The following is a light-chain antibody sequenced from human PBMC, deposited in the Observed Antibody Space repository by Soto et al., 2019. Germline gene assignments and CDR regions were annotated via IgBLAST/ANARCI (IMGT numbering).Light chain of an antibody. CDR1: QSVRSD. V-gene: IGKV3-15*01. CDR3: QQYNRWPPIT. J-gene: IGKJ5*01. Sequence: EIVMTQSPATLSVSPGERATLSCRASQSVRSDLAWYQQKPGQAPRLLIYGASTRATGIPARFSGSGSGTEFTLTISSLQSEDFAVYYCQQYNRWPPITFGQGTRLEIK. CDR2: GAS.